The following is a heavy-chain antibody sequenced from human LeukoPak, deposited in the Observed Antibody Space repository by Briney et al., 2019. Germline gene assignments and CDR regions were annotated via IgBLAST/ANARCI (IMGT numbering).Heavy chain of an antibody. D-gene: IGHD3-3*01. Sequence: GSSVKVSCKASGGTFSSYAISWVRQAPGQGLEWMGGIIPIFGTANYAQKFQGRVTITADESTSTAYMELSSLRSEDTAVYYCARVRQARNTIFGVGDVDAFDIWGQGTMVTVSS. CDR1: GGTFSSYA. J-gene: IGHJ3*02. CDR2: IIPIFGTA. CDR3: ARVRQARNTIFGVGDVDAFDI. V-gene: IGHV1-69*01.